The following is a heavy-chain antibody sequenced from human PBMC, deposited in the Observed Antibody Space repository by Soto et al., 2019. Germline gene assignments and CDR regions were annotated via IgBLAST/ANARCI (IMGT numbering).Heavy chain of an antibody. CDR3: AITKREVIAAAGTDRYGMDV. V-gene: IGHV1-18*01. D-gene: IGHD6-13*01. J-gene: IGHJ6*02. Sequence: QVQLVQSGAEVKKPGASVKVSCKASGYTFISYGISWVRQAPGQGLEWMGWISAYNGNTNYAQKFQGRVTMSTDTATRTAYMELRSLRSDDTDVYDGAITKREVIAAAGTDRYGMDVWGQGTTGTGSS. CDR1: GYTFISYG. CDR2: ISAYNGNT.